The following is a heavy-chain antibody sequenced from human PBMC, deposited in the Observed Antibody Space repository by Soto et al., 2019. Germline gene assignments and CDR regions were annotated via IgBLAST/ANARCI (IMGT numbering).Heavy chain of an antibody. D-gene: IGHD4-4*01. Sequence: QVQLVQSGAEVKKPGSSVKVSCKASGGTFSSYAISWVRQAPGQGLEWMGGIIPIFGTANYAQKFQGRVTITADESTSTAYMELSSLRSEDTAVYYCASHVTTIYCYGMDVWGQGTTVTVSS. J-gene: IGHJ6*02. CDR1: GGTFSSYA. CDR2: IIPIFGTA. CDR3: ASHVTTIYCYGMDV. V-gene: IGHV1-69*12.